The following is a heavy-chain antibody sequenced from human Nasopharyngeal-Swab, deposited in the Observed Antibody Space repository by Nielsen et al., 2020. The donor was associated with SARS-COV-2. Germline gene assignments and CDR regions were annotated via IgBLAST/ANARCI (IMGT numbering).Heavy chain of an antibody. V-gene: IGHV4-59*08. Sequence: SETLSLTCTVSGASISSYYWSWIRQTPGKGLEWVACSHYSGSTNYNPSLKSRVTMSVDTSKRQFSLMLTSVTAADTAVYYCARGFDYWGQGTLVTVSS. J-gene: IGHJ4*02. CDR2: SHYSGST. CDR3: ARGFDY. CDR1: GASISSYY.